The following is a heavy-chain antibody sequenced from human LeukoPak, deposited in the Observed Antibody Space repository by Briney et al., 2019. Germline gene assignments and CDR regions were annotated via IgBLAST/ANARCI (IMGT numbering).Heavy chain of an antibody. CDR2: IKSRTAGEAT. Sequence: PGGSLRLSCAASGFIVNTAWMSWGRHAPEKWQECAGCIKSRTAGEATDYAAPVKGRFSPSRDEPKITLNLQIDNLKAEDTSGDYCTTDGTADGLWYWGQGTLATVSS. V-gene: IGHV3-15*01. J-gene: IGHJ4*02. D-gene: IGHD5-24*01. CDR1: GFIVNTAW. CDR3: TTDGTADGLWY.